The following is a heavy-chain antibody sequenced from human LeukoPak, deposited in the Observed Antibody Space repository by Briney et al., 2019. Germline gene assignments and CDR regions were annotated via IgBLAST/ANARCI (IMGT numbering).Heavy chain of an antibody. CDR1: GGSISNYY. D-gene: IGHD1-1*01. Sequence: PSETLSLTCTLSGGSISNYYWNWIRQPPGKGLDWIGYIYYSGSTKYNPSLKSRVTISVDTSKNQFSLRLSSVTAADTAVYYCARGGFLDPFDPWGQGTLATVSS. V-gene: IGHV4-59*01. J-gene: IGHJ5*02. CDR3: ARGGFLDPFDP. CDR2: IYYSGST.